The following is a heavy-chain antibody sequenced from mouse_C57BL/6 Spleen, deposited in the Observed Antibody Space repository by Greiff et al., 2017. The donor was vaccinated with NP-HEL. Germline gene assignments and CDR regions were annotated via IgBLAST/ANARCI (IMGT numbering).Heavy chain of an antibody. Sequence: QVHVKQPGAELVKPGASVKLSCKASGYTFTSYWMHWVKQRPGQGLEWIGMIHPNSGSTNYNEKFKSKATLTVDKSSSTAYMQLSSLTSEDSAVYYCARRENGYYVSFDYWGQGTTLTVSS. V-gene: IGHV1-64*01. CDR2: IHPNSGST. CDR1: GYTFTSYW. D-gene: IGHD2-3*01. CDR3: ARRENGYYVSFDY. J-gene: IGHJ2*01.